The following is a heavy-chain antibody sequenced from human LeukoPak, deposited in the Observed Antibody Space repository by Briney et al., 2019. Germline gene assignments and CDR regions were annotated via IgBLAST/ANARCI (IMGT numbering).Heavy chain of an antibody. CDR3: ARQNDFRLDY. D-gene: IGHD3-3*01. V-gene: IGHV5-51*01. CDR2: IYPGDSDT. J-gene: IGHJ4*02. CDR1: GYTFSSYW. Sequence: GESLKISCKGSGYTFSSYWIGWVRQMPGKGLEWMGIIYPGDSDTRYSPSLQGQVTISVDTSIGTAYLQWSSLKASDTAIYYCARQNDFRLDYWGQETLVTVSS.